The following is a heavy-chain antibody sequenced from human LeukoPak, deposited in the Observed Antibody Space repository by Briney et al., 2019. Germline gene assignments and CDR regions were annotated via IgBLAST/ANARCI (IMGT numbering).Heavy chain of an antibody. Sequence: GGSLRLSCAASGFTFNIYAMNWVRKASGKGLEWVSTISGSGISTYYADSVKGRFTVSRDNSKNTLYLQMNSLRAEDTAVYFCAKDQHGYDKPIDYWGQGTLVTVSS. CDR3: AKDQHGYDKPIDY. CDR2: ISGSGIST. D-gene: IGHD5-12*01. CDR1: GFTFNIYA. J-gene: IGHJ4*02. V-gene: IGHV3-23*01.